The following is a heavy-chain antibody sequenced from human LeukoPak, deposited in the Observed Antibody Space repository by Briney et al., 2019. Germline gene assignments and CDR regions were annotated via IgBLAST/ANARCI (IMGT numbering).Heavy chain of an antibody. Sequence: PSQTLSLTCTVSGDSISNSNYYWSWIRQPAGKGLEWIGRRSTSGSTSYNPSLKSRVTISVDTSKNQFSLKLSSVTAADTAVYYCARLGIAVAGSWFDPWGQGTLVTVSS. CDR3: ARLGIAVAGSWFDP. V-gene: IGHV4-61*02. D-gene: IGHD6-19*01. CDR2: RSTSGST. CDR1: GDSISNSNYY. J-gene: IGHJ5*02.